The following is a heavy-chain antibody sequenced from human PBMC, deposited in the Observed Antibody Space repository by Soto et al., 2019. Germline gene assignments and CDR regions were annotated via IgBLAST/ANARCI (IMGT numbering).Heavy chain of an antibody. CDR2: IIPIFGTA. CDR3: ARCNDWDTCYFDY. V-gene: IGHV1-69*01. CDR1: VGRMSVDV. D-gene: IGHD3-9*01. J-gene: IGHJ4*02. Sequence: VKRSCKASVGRMSVDVVGRGRLAPGQGLEWMGGIIPIFGTANYAQKFQGRVTITADESTSTAYMELNSLRAEDTAVYYCARCNDWDTCYFDYWGQGTPVTSPQ.